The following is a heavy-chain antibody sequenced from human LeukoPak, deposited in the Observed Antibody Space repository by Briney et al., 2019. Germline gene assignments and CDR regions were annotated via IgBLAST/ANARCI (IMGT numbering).Heavy chain of an antibody. D-gene: IGHD3-10*01. CDR2: INFDGSST. CDR3: ARGPMVRGAYGMDV. J-gene: IGHJ6*02. CDR1: GFTFSSSW. V-gene: IGHV3-74*01. Sequence: GGSLRLSCAASGFTFSSSWMFWVRQAPGKGLLWVSRINFDGSSTSYADTVKGRFTISRDNAENTLYLQINSLRAEDTAVYYCARGPMVRGAYGMDVWGQGTTVTVSS.